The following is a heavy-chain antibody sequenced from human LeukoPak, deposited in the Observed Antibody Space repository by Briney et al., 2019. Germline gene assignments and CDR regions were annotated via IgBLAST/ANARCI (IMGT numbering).Heavy chain of an antibody. Sequence: GGSLRLSCAASGFTFDDYAMHWVRQAPGKGLEWVSGISWNSGSIGYADSVKGRFTISRDNAKNALFLQMNALRAEDTAMYYCARAPPGTYGMDVWGQGTTVTVSS. J-gene: IGHJ6*02. CDR3: ARAPPGTYGMDV. V-gene: IGHV3-9*01. CDR2: ISWNSGSI. CDR1: GFTFDDYA.